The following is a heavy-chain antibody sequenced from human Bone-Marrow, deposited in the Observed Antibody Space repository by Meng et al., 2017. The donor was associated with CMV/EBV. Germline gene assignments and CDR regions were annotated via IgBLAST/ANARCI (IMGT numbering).Heavy chain of an antibody. J-gene: IGHJ3*02. CDR2: VCPSDGST. Sequence: ASVKVSCKASGYTFTSYCMHWVHQVHAQGLEWMGLVCPSDGSTSYAQKFQARVTITRDTSMSTAYMELSSLRSEDTAVYYCARDPLGFGVDAFDIWGQGTMITVSS. D-gene: IGHD3-10*01. CDR1: GYTFTSYC. V-gene: IGHV1/OR21-1*01. CDR3: ARDPLGFGVDAFDI.